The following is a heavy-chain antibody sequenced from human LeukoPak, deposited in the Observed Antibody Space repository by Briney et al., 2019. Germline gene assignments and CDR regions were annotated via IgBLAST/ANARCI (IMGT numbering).Heavy chain of an antibody. J-gene: IGHJ4*02. CDR1: GFTFSSYA. Sequence: GGSLRLSCAASGFTFSSYAMSWVRQAPGKGLEWVSAISGSGGSTYYADSVKDRFTISRDNSKNTLYLQMNSLRAEDTAVYYCARDFLWARGAADYWGQGTLVTVSS. D-gene: IGHD2/OR15-2a*01. CDR3: ARDFLWARGAADY. V-gene: IGHV3-23*01. CDR2: ISGSGGST.